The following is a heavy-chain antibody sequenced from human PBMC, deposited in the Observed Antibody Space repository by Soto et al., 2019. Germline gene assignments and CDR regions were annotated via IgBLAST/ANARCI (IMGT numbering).Heavy chain of an antibody. D-gene: IGHD3-22*01. V-gene: IGHV4-59*02. Sequence: PSETLSLTCNVSGASVSHGYWSWIRQPPGKGLEWIGFMYFGGSFNYNPSLTSRATISVETSKNQFSMKLTSVTASDTAVYYCARSYYESTGCAVDPWGQGTLVTVSS. CDR2: MYFGGSF. CDR3: ARSYYESTGCAVDP. CDR1: GASVSHGY. J-gene: IGHJ5*02.